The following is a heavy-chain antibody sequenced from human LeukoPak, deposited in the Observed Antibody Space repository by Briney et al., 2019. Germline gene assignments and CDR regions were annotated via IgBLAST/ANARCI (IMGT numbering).Heavy chain of an antibody. CDR1: GGSVSSGSYY. CDR2: IYYSGST. Sequence: SETLSLTCTVSGGSVSSGSYYWSWIRQPPGTGLEWIVYIYYSGSTNYNPSLKSRVTISVDTSKNQFSLKLSSVTAADTAVYYCARMREYCTTTSCYLGPFDPWGQGTLVTVSS. J-gene: IGHJ5*02. V-gene: IGHV4-61*01. CDR3: ARMREYCTTTSCYLGPFDP. D-gene: IGHD2-2*01.